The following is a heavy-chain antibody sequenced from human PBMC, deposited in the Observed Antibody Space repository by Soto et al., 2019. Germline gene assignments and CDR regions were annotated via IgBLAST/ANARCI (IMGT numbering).Heavy chain of an antibody. Sequence: QVQLQQWGAGLLKPSGTLSLTCAVYGGSFSGYYWSWIRQPPGKGLEWIGEINHSGVTNYKPSLTRRVTISVDTSKNQFSLQLKSVTAADTALYYGARFSGSYYYAMDVWGQGSTVTVSS. D-gene: IGHD6-19*01. CDR1: GGSFSGYY. J-gene: IGHJ6*02. V-gene: IGHV4-34*01. CDR2: INHSGVT. CDR3: ARFSGSYYYAMDV.